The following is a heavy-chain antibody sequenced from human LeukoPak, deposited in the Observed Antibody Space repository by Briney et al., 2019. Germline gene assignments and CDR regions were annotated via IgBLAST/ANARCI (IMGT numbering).Heavy chain of an antibody. Sequence: GGSLRLSCAASGFTFDDYGMSWVRQAPGKGLEWVSGINWNGGSTGYADSVKGRFTISRDNSKNTLYLQMGSLRAEDMAVYYCARGGCSSTSCYSFDIWGQGTTVTVSS. CDR2: INWNGGST. V-gene: IGHV3-20*04. J-gene: IGHJ3*02. CDR3: ARGGCSSTSCYSFDI. CDR1: GFTFDDYG. D-gene: IGHD2-2*01.